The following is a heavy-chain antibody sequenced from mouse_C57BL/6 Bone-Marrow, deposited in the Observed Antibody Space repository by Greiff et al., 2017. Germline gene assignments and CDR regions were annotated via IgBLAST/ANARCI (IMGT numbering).Heavy chain of an antibody. Sequence: EVMLVESGGDLVKPGGSLKLSCAASGFTFSSYGMSWVRQTPDKRLEWVATISSGGSYTYYPDSVKGRLTISRDNAKNTLYLQMSSLKSEDTAMYYCARRCLDYWGQGTTLTVSS. CDR1: GFTFSSYG. V-gene: IGHV5-6*02. CDR2: ISSGGSYT. CDR3: ARRCLDY. J-gene: IGHJ2*01.